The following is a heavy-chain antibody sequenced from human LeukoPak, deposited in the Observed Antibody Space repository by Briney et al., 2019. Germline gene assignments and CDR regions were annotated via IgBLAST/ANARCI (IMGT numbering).Heavy chain of an antibody. D-gene: IGHD3-22*01. V-gene: IGHV1-18*01. CDR3: ARVLYYDSSGFLDY. Sequence: ASVKVSCKASGYTFTSYGISWVRQAPGQGLEWIGWISAYNGNTNYAQKLQGRVTMTTDTSTSTAYMELRSLRSDDTAVYYCARVLYYDSSGFLDYWGQGTLVTVSS. J-gene: IGHJ4*02. CDR2: ISAYNGNT. CDR1: GYTFTSYG.